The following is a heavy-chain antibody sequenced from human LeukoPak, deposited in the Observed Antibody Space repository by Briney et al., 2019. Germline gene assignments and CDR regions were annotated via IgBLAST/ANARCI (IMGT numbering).Heavy chain of an antibody. CDR2: TSSDLNVK. CDR1: GFTFRNYV. CDR3: AREGYYGSGSPPSLYFDY. Sequence: GGSLRLSCAASGFTFRNYVIHWVRQAPGKGLEWVAVTSSDLNVKLYADPVKGRFTISRDNSRSTLYLQMNSLRPEDTAIYYCAREGYYGSGSPPSLYFDYWGQGTLVTVSS. D-gene: IGHD3-10*01. V-gene: IGHV3-30-3*01. J-gene: IGHJ4*02.